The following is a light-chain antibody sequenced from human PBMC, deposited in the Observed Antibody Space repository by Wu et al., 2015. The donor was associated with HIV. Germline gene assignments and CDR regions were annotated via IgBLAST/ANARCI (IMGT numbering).Light chain of an antibody. V-gene: IGKV3-20*01. J-gene: IGKJ5*01. CDR2: GAS. CDR1: QSVSSGY. CDR3: QQYGSFPRT. Sequence: EIVLTQSPGTLSLSPGERATLSCRASQSVSSGYLAWYQQKPGQAPRLLIYGASSRATGIPDRFSGSGSGTDFTLTISRLEPEDFAVYYCQQYGSFPRTFGQGTRLEIK.